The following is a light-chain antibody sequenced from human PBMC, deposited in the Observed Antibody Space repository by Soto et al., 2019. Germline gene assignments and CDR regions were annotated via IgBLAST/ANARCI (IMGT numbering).Light chain of an antibody. CDR3: QHFVTPLTWT. CDR1: QSVSSTY. Sequence: EIVLTQNPGTVPFAGGERRTLSCTAIQSVSSTYLAWYQQKPGQAPRLLIYGASSRATGIPDRFSGSGSGTDFTLNISRLETEDFPVYYCQHFVTPLTWTIRQGTKVDIK. J-gene: IGKJ1*01. CDR2: GAS. V-gene: IGKV3-20*01.